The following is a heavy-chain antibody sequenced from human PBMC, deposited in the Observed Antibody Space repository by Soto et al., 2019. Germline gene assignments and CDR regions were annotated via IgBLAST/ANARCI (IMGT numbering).Heavy chain of an antibody. D-gene: IGHD3-22*01. V-gene: IGHV5-10-1*01. CDR3: ATLDSSGYYYVSDAFDI. J-gene: IGHJ3*02. Sequence: GGPLQISCQCSGYSFPSSLMSGVRQMPGKGQAWSGRVEPSDSYTNYIPSFQGHVTASPDNPISTAYLQWSSLKASDTAMYYCATLDSSGYYYVSDAFDIWGQGTLVTVSS. CDR2: VEPSDSYT. CDR1: GYSFPSSL.